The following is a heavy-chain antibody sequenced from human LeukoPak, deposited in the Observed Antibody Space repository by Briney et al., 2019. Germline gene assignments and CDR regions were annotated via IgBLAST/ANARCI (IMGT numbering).Heavy chain of an antibody. CDR3: AKVGLSVWFGELGY. D-gene: IGHD3-10*01. CDR1: GFTFKNCA. V-gene: IGHV3-23*01. J-gene: IGHJ4*02. Sequence: PGGSLRLSCVVSGFTFKNCAMSWVRQAPGKGLEWVSSIGESGRATYYADSVRGRFTISRDNSKNTLYLQVNSLRADDTAVYYCAKVGLSVWFGELGYWGQGTLVTVSS. CDR2: IGESGRAT.